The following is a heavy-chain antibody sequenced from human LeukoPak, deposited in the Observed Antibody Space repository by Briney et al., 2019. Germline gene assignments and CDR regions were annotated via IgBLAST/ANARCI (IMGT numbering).Heavy chain of an antibody. Sequence: GGSLRLSCAVSGFTLSSYSMNWVRQAPGKGLEWVSSISRSSSYIYYADSVKGRFTISRDNAKNSLYLQMNRLRAEDTAVYYCARREGGIAAASDYWGQGTLVTVSS. CDR3: ARREGGIAAASDY. D-gene: IGHD6-13*01. J-gene: IGHJ4*02. V-gene: IGHV3-21*01. CDR1: GFTLSSYS. CDR2: ISRSSSYI.